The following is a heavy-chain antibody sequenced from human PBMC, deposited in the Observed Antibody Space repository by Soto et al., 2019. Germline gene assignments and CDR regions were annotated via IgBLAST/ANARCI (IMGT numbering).Heavy chain of an antibody. J-gene: IGHJ4*02. CDR3: ARDNGYSYGYTLDH. CDR2: IYYSGST. V-gene: IGHV4-59*01. CDR1: GVSISSYY. Sequence: AETLTLTCTVSGVSISSYYLSWIRQPPGKGLEWIGYIYYSGSTNYNPSLKSRVTISVDTSKNQLSLKLSSVTAADTAVYYCARDNGYSYGYTLDHWGQGTLVTVS. D-gene: IGHD5-18*01.